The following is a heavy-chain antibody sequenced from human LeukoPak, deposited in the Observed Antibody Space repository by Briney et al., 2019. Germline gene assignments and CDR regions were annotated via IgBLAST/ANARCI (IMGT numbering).Heavy chain of an antibody. CDR3: ARGGSSWQSFDY. CDR1: GGSISGYY. D-gene: IGHD6-13*01. J-gene: IGHJ4*02. V-gene: IGHV4-4*07. CDR2: IYTSGIT. Sequence: SETLSLTCTVSGGSISGYYWSWIRQAAGKGLQWIGRIYTSGITDYNPSRKTRLTMSVDTSKNQFSLKLSSVTAADTAVYYCARGGSSWQSFDYWGQGTLVTVSS.